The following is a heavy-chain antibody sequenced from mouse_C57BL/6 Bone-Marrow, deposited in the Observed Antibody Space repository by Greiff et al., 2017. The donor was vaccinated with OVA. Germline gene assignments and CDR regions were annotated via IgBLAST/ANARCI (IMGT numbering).Heavy chain of an antibody. CDR1: GFTFSDAW. CDR3: TLRIYYYGSSYKDDAMDY. J-gene: IGHJ4*01. Sequence: EVQGVESGGGLVQPGGSMKLSCAASGFTFSDAWMDWVRQSPEKGLEWVAEIRNKANNHATYYAESVKGRFTISRDDSKSSVYLQMNSLRAEDTGIYYCTLRIYYYGSSYKDDAMDYWGQGTSVTVSS. CDR2: IRNKANNHAT. D-gene: IGHD1-1*01. V-gene: IGHV6-6*01.